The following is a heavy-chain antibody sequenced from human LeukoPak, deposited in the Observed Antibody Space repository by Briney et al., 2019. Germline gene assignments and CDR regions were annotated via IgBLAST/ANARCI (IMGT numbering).Heavy chain of an antibody. CDR3: AKEGSWTYYYYYYGMDV. CDR1: GFTFSSYA. CDR2: ISGSGGST. Sequence: GGSLRLSCAASGFTFSSYAMSWVRQAPGKGLEWVLAISGSGGSTYYADSVKGRFTISRDNSKNTLYLQMNSLRAEDTAVYYCAKEGSWTYYYYYYGMDVWGQGTTVTVSS. D-gene: IGHD6-13*01. V-gene: IGHV3-23*01. J-gene: IGHJ6*02.